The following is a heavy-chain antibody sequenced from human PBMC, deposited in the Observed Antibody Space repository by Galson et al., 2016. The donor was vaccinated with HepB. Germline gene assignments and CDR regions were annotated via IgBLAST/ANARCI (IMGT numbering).Heavy chain of an antibody. Sequence: SLRLSCAASGFTFSSYDMHWVRQPTGKGLEWVSAIGTAGDTYYPDSVKGRFTISRDNDKNSLFLQLNNLTAGDTAVYYCARSVYSHSPHYYYGMDVWGQGTTVTVSS. CDR3: ARSVYSHSPHYYYGMDV. J-gene: IGHJ6*02. CDR1: GFTFSSYD. D-gene: IGHD5/OR15-5a*01. V-gene: IGHV3-13*01. CDR2: IGTAGDT.